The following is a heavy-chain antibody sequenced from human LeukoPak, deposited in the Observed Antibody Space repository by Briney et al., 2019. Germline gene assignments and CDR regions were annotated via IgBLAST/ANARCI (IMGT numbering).Heavy chain of an antibody. D-gene: IGHD3-16*02. CDR3: ARPLSPYQFYFHT. CDR2: IDPNGGGT. Sequence: ASVKVSCKASGHTFTAYYMHWVRQAPGQGLEWMGWIDPNGGGTNYAQQFQGRVTMTRDTSISTAYMELSSLTSDDTAVYYCARPLSPYQFYFHTWGQGTLLTVSS. CDR1: GHTFTAYY. V-gene: IGHV1-2*02. J-gene: IGHJ4*02.